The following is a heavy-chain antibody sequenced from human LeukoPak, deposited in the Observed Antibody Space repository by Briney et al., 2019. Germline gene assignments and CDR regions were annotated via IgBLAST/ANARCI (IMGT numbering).Heavy chain of an antibody. CDR2: IYTSGST. V-gene: IGHV4-61*02. D-gene: IGHD3-3*01. CDR3: ARARFTWSGSYFDY. CDR1: GGSISSGSYY. Sequence: SETLSLTCTVSGGSISSGSYYWSWIRQPAGKGLEWIGRIYTSGSTNYNPSLKSRVTISVDTSKNQFSLKLSSVTAADTAVYYCARARFTWSGSYFDYWGQGTLVTVSS. J-gene: IGHJ4*02.